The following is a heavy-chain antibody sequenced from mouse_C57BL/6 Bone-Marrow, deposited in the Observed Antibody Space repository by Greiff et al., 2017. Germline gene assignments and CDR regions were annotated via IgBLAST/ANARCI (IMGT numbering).Heavy chain of an antibody. CDR3: SRSRDGYCLAWFAY. CDR2: IDPSDSYT. D-gene: IGHD2-3*01. CDR1: GYTFTSYW. Sequence: QVQLQQSGAELVRPGTSVKLSCTASGYTFTSYWMHWVKQRPGQGLEWIGVIDPSDSYTNYNQKFKGKATLTVDTSSSTAYMQLSSLTSEDSAVYYLSRSRDGYCLAWFAYGGQGTLVTVSA. V-gene: IGHV1-59*01. J-gene: IGHJ3*01.